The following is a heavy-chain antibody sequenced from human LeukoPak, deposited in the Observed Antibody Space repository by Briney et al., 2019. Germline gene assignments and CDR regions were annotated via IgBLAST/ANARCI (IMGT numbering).Heavy chain of an antibody. D-gene: IGHD3-16*01. Sequence: SQTLSLTCGISGDSVSSNSVAWTWIRRSPSRGLEWLGRTYCRSKWYNDYAVSVKSRITINPDTSKNQFSLQLDSVTPEDTGVYYCAREGAYFDFWGQGTLVTVSS. CDR2: TYCRSKWYN. V-gene: IGHV6-1*01. CDR3: AREGAYFDF. J-gene: IGHJ4*02. CDR1: GDSVSSNSVA.